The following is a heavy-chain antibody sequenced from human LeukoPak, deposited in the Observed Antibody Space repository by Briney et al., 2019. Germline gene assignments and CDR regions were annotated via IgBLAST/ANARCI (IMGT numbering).Heavy chain of an antibody. Sequence: GASVKVSCKASGYTFTSYDINWVRQAPGQGLEWMGWISAYNGNTNSAQKLQGRVTMTTDTSTSTAYMELRSLRSDDTAVYYCASAITGTPYYFDYWGQGTLVTVSS. CDR1: GYTFTSYD. CDR2: ISAYNGNT. V-gene: IGHV1-18*01. J-gene: IGHJ4*02. CDR3: ASAITGTPYYFDY. D-gene: IGHD1-7*01.